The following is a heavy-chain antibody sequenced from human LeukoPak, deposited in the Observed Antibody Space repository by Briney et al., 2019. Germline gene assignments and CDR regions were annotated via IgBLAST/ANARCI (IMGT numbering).Heavy chain of an antibody. Sequence: GGSLRLSCAASGFTFSSYWMSWVRQAPGKGLEWVANIKQDGSEKYYVDSVKGRFTISRDNAKNSLYLQMNSLRAEDTAVYYCAKGADSADLDYWGQGTLVTVSS. CDR2: IKQDGSEK. V-gene: IGHV3-7*01. CDR1: GFTFSSYW. CDR3: AKGADSADLDY. D-gene: IGHD3-10*01. J-gene: IGHJ4*02.